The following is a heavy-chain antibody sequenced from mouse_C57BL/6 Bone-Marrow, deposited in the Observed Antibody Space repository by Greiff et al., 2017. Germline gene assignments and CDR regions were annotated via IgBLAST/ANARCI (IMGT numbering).Heavy chain of an antibody. CDR2: IDPENGDT. J-gene: IGHJ2*01. V-gene: IGHV14-4*01. CDR1: GFNIKDDY. CDR3: TTADYYGSRYYFDY. Sequence: VQLQQSGAELVRPGASVKLSCTASGFNIKDDYMHWVKQRPEQGLEWIGWIDPENGDTEYASKFQGKATITADTSSNTAYLQLSSLTSEDTAVYYCTTADYYGSRYYFDYWGQGTTLTVSS. D-gene: IGHD1-1*01.